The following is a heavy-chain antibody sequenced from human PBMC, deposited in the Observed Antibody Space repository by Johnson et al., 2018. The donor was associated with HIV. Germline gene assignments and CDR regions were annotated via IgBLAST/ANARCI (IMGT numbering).Heavy chain of an antibody. CDR1: GFTFSDHW. V-gene: IGHV3-74*02. Sequence: VQLVESGGGLVQPGGSLRLSCGASGFTFSDHWMQWVRQAPGKGLVWVSRINGDGSRLTYADSVKGRFTIARDNARNTLYLELKSLRSEDTDVYYWARTSCNGSRCLGDDPFDVWGQGAMVTVSS. CDR2: INGDGSRL. D-gene: IGHD3-10*01. CDR3: ARTSCNGSRCLGDDPFDV. J-gene: IGHJ3*01.